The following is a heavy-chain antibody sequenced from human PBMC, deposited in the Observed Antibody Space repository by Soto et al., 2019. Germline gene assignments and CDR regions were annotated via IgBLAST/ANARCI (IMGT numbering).Heavy chain of an antibody. CDR3: ATKRGYYYGSGRGDYFDY. D-gene: IGHD3-10*01. CDR1: GYAFNSYA. Sequence: QVQLVQSGAEVKKPGASVKVSCRASGYAFNSYAIVWVRQAPGQGPEWMGWINTGNGDTQYSQKFQGRVTITRDTGANTAYMELSSLLFEDTAVFYCATKRGYYYGSGRGDYFDYWGQGTLVTVSS. CDR2: INTGNGDT. V-gene: IGHV1-3*04. J-gene: IGHJ4*02.